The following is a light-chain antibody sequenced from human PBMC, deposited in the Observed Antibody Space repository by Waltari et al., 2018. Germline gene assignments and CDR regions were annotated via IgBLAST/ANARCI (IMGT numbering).Light chain of an antibody. V-gene: IGLV4-69*01. CDR3: QTGGHGTWV. CDR1: SGHTSNI. Sequence: QLVLTQSPSASASLGASVKLTCTLDSGHTSNIIAWLQQHPQKGPRFLMKINSDGSHSKGDEIPDLFSGSSSGAERYLTISSLQSEDEADYYCQTGGHGTWVFGGGTKLTVL. J-gene: IGLJ3*02. CDR2: INSDGSH.